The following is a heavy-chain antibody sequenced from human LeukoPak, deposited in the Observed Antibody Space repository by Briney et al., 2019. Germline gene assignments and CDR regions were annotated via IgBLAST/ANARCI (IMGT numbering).Heavy chain of an antibody. J-gene: IGHJ4*02. CDR1: EFTFRNHW. CDR3: ARGAGRGGSDY. CDR2: INLDGSEK. D-gene: IGHD3-16*01. Sequence: GGSLRLSCAASEFTFRNHWMSWVRQAPGKGLEWVAYINLDGSEKSYVDSVKGRFTIPRDNDKNSLYLQMNSLRAEDTAVYYCARGAGRGGSDYWGQGTLVTVSS. V-gene: IGHV3-7*01.